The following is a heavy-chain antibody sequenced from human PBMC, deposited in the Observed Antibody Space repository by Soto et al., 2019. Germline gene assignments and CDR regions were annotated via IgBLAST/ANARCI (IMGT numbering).Heavy chain of an antibody. V-gene: IGHV3-23*01. CDR2: ISGSGGSI. CDR3: TKGKNRDTVTSTFDI. CDR1: GFTFSIYA. Sequence: PGGSLRLSCAASGFTFSIYAMSWVRQAPGKGLQWVSDISGSGGSIYYADSVKGRFTISRDNSKNTLYLQMNSLRAVDTAVYYCTKGKNRDTVTSTFDIWGQGTMVTVSS. J-gene: IGHJ3*02. D-gene: IGHD4-17*01.